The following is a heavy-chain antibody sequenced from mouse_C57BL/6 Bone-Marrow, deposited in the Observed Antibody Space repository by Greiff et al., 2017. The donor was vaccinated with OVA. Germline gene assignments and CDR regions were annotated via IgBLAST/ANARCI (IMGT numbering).Heavy chain of an antibody. D-gene: IGHD1-1*01. V-gene: IGHV1-55*01. CDR2: IYPGSGST. J-gene: IGHJ1*03. CDR1: GYTFTSYW. Sequence: QVQLQQPGAELVKPGASVKMSCKASGYTFTSYWISWVKQRPGQGLEWIGDIYPGSGSTNYNEKFKSKATLTVDTSSSTSYTQLSSLTSEDSAVYYCAREYYGSIYDWYFDVWGTGTTVTVSS. CDR3: AREYYGSIYDWYFDV.